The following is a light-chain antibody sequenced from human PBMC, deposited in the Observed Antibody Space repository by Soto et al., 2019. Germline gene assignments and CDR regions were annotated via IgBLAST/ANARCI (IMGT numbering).Light chain of an antibody. CDR2: DTS. J-gene: IGLJ1*01. V-gene: IGLV7-46*01. Sequence: QTLVSQAPSLTVSPGGTVTLTCGSSSGAVTSGHYPYWFQQKPGQAPRTLIYDTSNKHSWTPARCSGYLLGGKAALTLSGAQPQDEAEYYCLLSYSGAYYVFGTGTKVTVL. CDR3: LLSYSGAYYV. CDR1: SGAVTSGHY.